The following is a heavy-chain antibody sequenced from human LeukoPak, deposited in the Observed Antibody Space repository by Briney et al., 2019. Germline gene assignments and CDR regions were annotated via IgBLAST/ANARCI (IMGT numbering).Heavy chain of an antibody. J-gene: IGHJ4*02. CDR1: GGSISSYY. CDR3: ARVTEVLDY. V-gene: IGHV4-59*01. D-gene: IGHD3-10*01. Sequence: SESLSLTCTVSGGSISSYYWSWIRQPPGKGLEWIGYIYYSGSTNYNPSLKSRVTISVDTSKNQFSLKLSSVTAADTAVYYCARVTEVLDYWGQGTLVTVSS. CDR2: IYYSGST.